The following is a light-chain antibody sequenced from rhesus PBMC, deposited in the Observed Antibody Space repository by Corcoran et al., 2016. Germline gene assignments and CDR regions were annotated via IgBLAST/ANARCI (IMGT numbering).Light chain of an antibody. CDR2: DTS. J-gene: IGLJ6*01. Sequence: QAVVTQEPSLTVSPGGTVTLTCGSSAGAVTGSHYPYWFQQKPGQAPRTLIYDTSNKLSWTPARFSGSLLGGKAALTLSGAQPQDEAEYYCWLHYSGADVFGSGTKLTVL. V-gene: IGLV7-88*01. CDR1: AGAVTGSHY. CDR3: WLHYSGADV.